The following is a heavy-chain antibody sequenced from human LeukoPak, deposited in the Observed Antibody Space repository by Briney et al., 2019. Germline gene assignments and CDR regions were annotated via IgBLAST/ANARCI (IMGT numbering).Heavy chain of an antibody. Sequence: SGGSLRLSCAASGFTVSSNYMSWVRQAPGKGLEWVSVIYSGGSTYYADSVKGRFTISRDNSKNTLYLQTNSLRAEDTAVYYCARVDDSSGYRYFQHWGQGTLVTVSS. CDR2: IYSGGST. D-gene: IGHD3-22*01. J-gene: IGHJ1*01. V-gene: IGHV3-66*01. CDR1: GFTVSSNY. CDR3: ARVDDSSGYRYFQH.